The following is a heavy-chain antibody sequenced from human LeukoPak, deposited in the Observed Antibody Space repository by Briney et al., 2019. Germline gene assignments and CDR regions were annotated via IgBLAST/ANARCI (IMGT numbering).Heavy chain of an antibody. CDR3: VRDFLRGAPDYLDL. V-gene: IGHV3-30*04. D-gene: IGHD3-10*01. CDR2: IGYDGVNK. Sequence: GGSLRLSCTASGFTFSSYPMHWVRQAPGKGLEWVAVIGYDGVNKFYADSVKGRFTISRDDSKSTLYLQMDSLRDEDTAVYYCVRDFLRGAPDYLDLWGQGTLVTVSS. CDR1: GFTFSSYP. J-gene: IGHJ4*02.